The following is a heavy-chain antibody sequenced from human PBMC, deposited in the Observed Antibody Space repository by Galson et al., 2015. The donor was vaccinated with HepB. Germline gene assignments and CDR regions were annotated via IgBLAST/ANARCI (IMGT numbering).Heavy chain of an antibody. CDR2: ISWNSGSI. V-gene: IGHV3-9*01. CDR1: GFTFDDYA. D-gene: IGHD3-10*01. CDR3: ARSSAPSGSYYLRSDYFDY. Sequence: SLRLSCAASGFTFDDYAMHWVRQAPGKGLEWVSGISWNSGSIGYADSVKGRFTISRDNAKNSLYLQMNSLRAEDTALYYCARSSAPSGSYYLRSDYFDYWGQGTLVTVSS. J-gene: IGHJ4*02.